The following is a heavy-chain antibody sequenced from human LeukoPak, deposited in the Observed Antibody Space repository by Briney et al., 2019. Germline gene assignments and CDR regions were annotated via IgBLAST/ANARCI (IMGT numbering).Heavy chain of an antibody. CDR3: ARLKGYSSGWYPSYYFDY. Sequence: PSETLSLTCTVSGGSITSYHWSWIRQPPGKGLEWIGEINHSGSTNYNPSLKSRVTISVDTSRNQFSLKLSSVTAADTAVYYCARLKGYSSGWYPSYYFDYWGQGTLVTVSS. V-gene: IGHV4-34*01. D-gene: IGHD6-19*01. CDR2: INHSGST. J-gene: IGHJ4*02. CDR1: GGSITSYH.